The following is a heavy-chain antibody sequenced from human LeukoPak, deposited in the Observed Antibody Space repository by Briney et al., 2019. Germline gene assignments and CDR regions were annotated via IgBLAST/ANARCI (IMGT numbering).Heavy chain of an antibody. CDR3: ASYCGGYCPPAGY. V-gene: IGHV3-23*01. D-gene: IGHD2-21*02. CDR2: ISGSGGST. CDR1: GLTFSSYA. Sequence: GGSLRLSCAASGLTFSSYAMSWVRQAPGKGLEWVSGISGSGGSTYYADSVKGRFTISRDNSKNTLYLQMNSLRAEDTAVYYWASYCGGYCPPAGYWGQGTLVTVSS. J-gene: IGHJ4*02.